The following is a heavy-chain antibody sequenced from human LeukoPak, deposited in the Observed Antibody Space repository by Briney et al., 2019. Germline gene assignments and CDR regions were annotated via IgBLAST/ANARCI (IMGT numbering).Heavy chain of an antibody. J-gene: IGHJ4*02. Sequence: GGSLRLSCVASGFTFSSYWMHWVRQAPGKGLVWVSRINSEGSSTSYADSVKGRFTISRDNAKNTLYLQMNSLRAEDTAVYYCARASSTGLTGYYSFDYWGQGTLVTVSS. CDR2: INSEGSST. CDR1: GFTFSSYW. CDR3: ARASSTGLTGYYSFDY. D-gene: IGHD3-9*01. V-gene: IGHV3-74*01.